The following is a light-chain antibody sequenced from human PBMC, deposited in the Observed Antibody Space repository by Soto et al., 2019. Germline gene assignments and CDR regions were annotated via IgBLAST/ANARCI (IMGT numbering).Light chain of an antibody. CDR3: RSFASSSTFYV. Sequence: QSALTQPASVSGSPGQSITISCTGTSSDVGSSNLVSWYQQYPGKATKLIIYEGSRRPSGVSGRFSGSKSGNTASLTISGLQAEDEADYYCRSFASSSTFYVFGTGTKVTVL. CDR2: EGS. CDR1: SSDVGSSNL. V-gene: IGLV2-23*01. J-gene: IGLJ1*01.